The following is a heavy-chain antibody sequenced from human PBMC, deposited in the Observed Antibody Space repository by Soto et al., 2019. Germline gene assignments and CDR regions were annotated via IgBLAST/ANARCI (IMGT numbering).Heavy chain of an antibody. Sequence: PSETLSLTCPISGGSNSNYYWSWIRQPPGKGLEWIGYIYYSGSTNYNPSLKSRVSISVDKSKNQFSLKLNSVNAADTADYYCARTSYYDSTGYYNLDVWGPGTTVTVLL. CDR2: IYYSGST. CDR3: ARTSYYDSTGYYNLDV. CDR1: GGSNSNYY. D-gene: IGHD3-22*01. J-gene: IGHJ6*02. V-gene: IGHV4-59*12.